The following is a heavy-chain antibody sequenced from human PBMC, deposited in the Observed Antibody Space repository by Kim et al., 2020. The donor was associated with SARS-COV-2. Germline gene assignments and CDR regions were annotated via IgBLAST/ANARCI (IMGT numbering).Heavy chain of an antibody. D-gene: IGHD3-22*01. J-gene: IGHJ4*02. CDR1: GFTVRSNY. V-gene: IGHV3-66*01. CDR2: IYSGGST. Sequence: GGSLRLSCAASGFTVRSNYISWVRQAPGKGLEWVSVIYSGGSTYYADSVKGRFTISRDNSKNTLYLQMNSLRAEDTAVYYCAATTYYYDSSGYYYWGQGTLVTVSS. CDR3: AATTYYYDSSGYYY.